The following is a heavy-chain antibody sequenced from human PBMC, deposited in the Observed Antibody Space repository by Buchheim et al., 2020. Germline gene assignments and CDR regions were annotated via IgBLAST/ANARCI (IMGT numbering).Heavy chain of an antibody. D-gene: IGHD5-18*01. CDR2: IYDSGYT. CDR3: AREHTSVGFTYGYGMDV. J-gene: IGHJ6*02. V-gene: IGHV4-61*08. Sequence: QVQLQESGPGLVKPSQTLSLTCTVSGGSISSGGYYWSWIRQPPGKGLEWIGHIYDSGYTNYNPSLKSRVTISVDTSKSQFSLKLRSVTAADTAVYYCAREHTSVGFTYGYGMDVWGQGTT. CDR1: GGSISSGGYY.